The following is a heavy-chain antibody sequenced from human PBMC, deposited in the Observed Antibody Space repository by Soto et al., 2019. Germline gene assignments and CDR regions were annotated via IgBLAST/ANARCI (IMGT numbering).Heavy chain of an antibody. CDR1: GFTFSSYG. D-gene: IGHD2-8*01. V-gene: IGHV3-33*01. J-gene: IGHJ6*03. CDR3: ARERVYCTNGVCYTGGYYYYYMDV. CDR2: IWYDGSNK. Sequence: QVQLVESGGGVVQPGRSLRLSCAASGFTFSSYGMHWVRQAPGKGLEWVAVIWYDGSNKYYADSVKGRFTISRDNSKNTLYLQRNSLRAEDTAVYYCARERVYCTNGVCYTGGYYYYYMDVWGKGTTVTVSS.